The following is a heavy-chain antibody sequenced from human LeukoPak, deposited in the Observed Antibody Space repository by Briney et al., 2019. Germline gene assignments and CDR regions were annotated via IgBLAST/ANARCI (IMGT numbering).Heavy chain of an antibody. CDR3: ARHRRDYYDTRGYVDI. D-gene: IGHD3-22*01. Sequence: SETLSLTCSVSRGSLSLYYWSWIRQPPGKGLEWIGYIYYNGNTNYNPSLKSRATLSVVTSKNQFSLKMSSVTAADTALYYCARHRRDYYDTRGYVDIWGQGTKVTVSS. CDR2: IYYNGNT. V-gene: IGHV4-59*08. J-gene: IGHJ3*02. CDR1: RGSLSLYY.